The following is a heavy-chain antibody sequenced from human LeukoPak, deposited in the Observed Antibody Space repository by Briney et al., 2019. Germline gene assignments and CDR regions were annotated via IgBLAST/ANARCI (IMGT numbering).Heavy chain of an antibody. CDR2: IYYSGST. D-gene: IGHD5-24*01. V-gene: IGHV4-39*07. Sequence: SETLSLTCTVSGGSISSSSYYWGWIRQPPGKGLEWIGSIYYSGSTYYNPSLKSRVTISVDTSKNQFSLKLSSVTAADTAVYYCARRDGMATITFDYWGQGTLVTVSS. CDR3: ARRDGMATITFDY. J-gene: IGHJ4*02. CDR1: GGSISSSSYY.